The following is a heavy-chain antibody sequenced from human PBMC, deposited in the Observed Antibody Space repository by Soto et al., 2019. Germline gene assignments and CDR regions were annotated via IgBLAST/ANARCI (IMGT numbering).Heavy chain of an antibody. Sequence: QSGGSLRLSCTASGFTFSSYAMSWVRQAPGKGLEWVSTTSDTGSTSYAGSVEGRFTVSRDNSRNTLYLQMNSLRAEDTAVYSCAKADCSSASCYTIDYWGQGTLVTV. V-gene: IGHV3-23*01. J-gene: IGHJ4*02. CDR3: AKADCSSASCYTIDY. D-gene: IGHD2-2*02. CDR2: TSDTGST. CDR1: GFTFSSYA.